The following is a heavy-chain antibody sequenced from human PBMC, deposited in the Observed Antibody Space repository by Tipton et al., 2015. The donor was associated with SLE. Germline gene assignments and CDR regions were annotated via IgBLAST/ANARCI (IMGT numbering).Heavy chain of an antibody. Sequence: LRLSCTVSGGSISSYYWSWIRQPPGKGLEWIGYIYYSGSTNYNPSLKSRVTISVDTPKNQFSLKLSPVTAADTAVYYCARGLTRYSGYDYFDYWGQGTLVTGSS. V-gene: IGHV4-59*08. CDR2: IYYSGST. CDR1: GGSISSYY. J-gene: IGHJ4*02. D-gene: IGHD5-12*01. CDR3: ARGLTRYSGYDYFDY.